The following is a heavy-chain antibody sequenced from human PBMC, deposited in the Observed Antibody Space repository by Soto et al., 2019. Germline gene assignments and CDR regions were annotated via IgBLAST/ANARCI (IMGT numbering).Heavy chain of an antibody. CDR1: GYAFTTYG. V-gene: IGHV1-18*01. CDR2: ISAHNGNT. J-gene: IGHJ4*02. D-gene: IGHD1-1*01. CDR3: ARGGYGDY. Sequence: QVHLVQSGAEVKKPGASVKVSCKGSGYAFTTYGITWVRQAPGQGREWMGWISAHNGNTNYAQKLQGRVTVTRDTSTSTAYMELRSLRSDDTAVYYCARGGYGDYWGQGALVTVSS.